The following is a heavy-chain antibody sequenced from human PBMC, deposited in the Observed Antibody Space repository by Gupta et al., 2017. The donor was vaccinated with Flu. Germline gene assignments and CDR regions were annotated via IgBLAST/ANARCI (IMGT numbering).Heavy chain of an antibody. CDR3: ARTLSEYSYVEAFDV. CDR2: VYYSGST. Sequence: QLQLQESRPGLVTPSGTLSLTCTGSGGSISSSCYYWGWIRQPPGKGLQWIGSVYYSGSTYYNPSLKSRLTMSVDTSKSQFSLKLSSVTAADTALYYCARTLSEYSYVEAFDVWGQGTMGTVSS. D-gene: IGHD5-18*01. V-gene: IGHV4-39*01. J-gene: IGHJ3*01. CDR1: GGSISSSCYY.